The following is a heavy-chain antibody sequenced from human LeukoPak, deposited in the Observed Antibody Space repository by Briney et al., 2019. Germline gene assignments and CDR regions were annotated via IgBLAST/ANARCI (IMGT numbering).Heavy chain of an antibody. Sequence: SQTLSLTCTVSGGSISSGVYYWSWIRQPPGKGLEWIGYIYYSGSTYYNPSLKSRVTISVDTSKNQFSLKLSSVTPADTAVYYCARVVPGSSWLTNWFDPWGQGTLVTVSS. J-gene: IGHJ5*02. CDR3: ARVVPGSSWLTNWFDP. V-gene: IGHV4-30-4*08. D-gene: IGHD6-13*01. CDR1: GGSISSGVYY. CDR2: IYYSGST.